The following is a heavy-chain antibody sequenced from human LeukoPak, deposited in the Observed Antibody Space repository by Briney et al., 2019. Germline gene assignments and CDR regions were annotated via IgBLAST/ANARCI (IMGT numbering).Heavy chain of an antibody. CDR1: GGTFTTSP. D-gene: IGHD1-26*01. Sequence: GASVKVSCKASGGTFTTSPVSWVRQAPGQGLEWMGGIIPIFGTANYAQKFQGRVTITAAESTSTAYMELSSLRSEDTAVYYCAREPPGGGTPPPWGQGTLVTVSS. CDR3: AREPPGGGTPPP. J-gene: IGHJ5*02. CDR2: IIPIFGTA. V-gene: IGHV1-69*01.